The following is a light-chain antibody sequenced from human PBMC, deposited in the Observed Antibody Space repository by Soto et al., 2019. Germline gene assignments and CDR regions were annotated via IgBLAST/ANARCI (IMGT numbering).Light chain of an antibody. CDR3: QHYINFSGT. CDR2: DPS. CDR1: QSISNW. V-gene: IGKV1-5*01. Sequence: DIQMTQSPSTLSASVGDRVTITCRASQSISNWLAWYQQKPGKAPKLLIYDPSTLQSGVSSRFSGSGSGTEFTLTISNLQPDDFASYYCQHYINFSGTFGQGTTVDI. J-gene: IGKJ1*01.